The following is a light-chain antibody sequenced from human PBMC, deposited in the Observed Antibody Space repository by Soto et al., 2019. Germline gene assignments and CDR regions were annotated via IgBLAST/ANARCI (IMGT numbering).Light chain of an antibody. V-gene: IGKV3-20*01. Sequence: EIVLTQSPGTLSLSPGERATLSCRASQRVSSSYLAWYQQKPGQAPRLLMYHASSRATGIPDRFSGSGSGTDFTLTISILEPEDFAVYYCQQYASSPPYTFGQGTKLEIK. CDR3: QQYASSPPYT. CDR1: QRVSSSY. J-gene: IGKJ2*01. CDR2: HAS.